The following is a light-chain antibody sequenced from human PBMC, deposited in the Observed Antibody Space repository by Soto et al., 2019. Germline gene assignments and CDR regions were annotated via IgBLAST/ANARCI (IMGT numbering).Light chain of an antibody. CDR2: GNS. CDR3: QSYDSSLRVVL. CDR1: SSNIGAGYD. V-gene: IGLV1-40*01. J-gene: IGLJ2*01. Sequence: QPVLTQPPSVSGAPGQRVTISCTGSSSNIGAGYDVHWYQQLPGTAPKLLIYGNSNRPSGVPDRFSGSKSGTSASLAITGLQAEDEADYYRQSYDSSLRVVLFGGGTKLTVL.